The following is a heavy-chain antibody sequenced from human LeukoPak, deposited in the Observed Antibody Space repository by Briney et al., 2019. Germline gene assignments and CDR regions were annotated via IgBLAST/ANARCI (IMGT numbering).Heavy chain of an antibody. Sequence: SETLSLTCAVYGGSFSGYYWSWIRQPPGKGLEWIGEINHSRSTNYNPSLKSRVTISVDTSKNQFSLKLSSVTAADTAVYYCARDRQYYYDSSGYPRDGTFDYWGQGTLVTVSS. CDR1: GGSFSGYY. J-gene: IGHJ4*02. CDR3: ARDRQYYYDSSGYPRDGTFDY. CDR2: INHSRST. D-gene: IGHD3-22*01. V-gene: IGHV4-34*01.